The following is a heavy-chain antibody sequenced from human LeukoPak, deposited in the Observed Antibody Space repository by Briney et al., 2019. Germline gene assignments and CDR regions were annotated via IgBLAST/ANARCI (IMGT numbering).Heavy chain of an antibody. V-gene: IGHV3-43*02. Sequence: QTGGSLRLSCAGPGFMFHDYAIHWVRQAPGKGLEWVSLISGDGGSTFYADSVRGRFTISRDNSKNSLYLQMNSLRSDDTALYYCARESESSGWYDYWGQGTLVTVSS. J-gene: IGHJ4*02. CDR2: ISGDGGST. CDR1: GFMFHDYA. CDR3: ARESESSGWYDY. D-gene: IGHD6-19*01.